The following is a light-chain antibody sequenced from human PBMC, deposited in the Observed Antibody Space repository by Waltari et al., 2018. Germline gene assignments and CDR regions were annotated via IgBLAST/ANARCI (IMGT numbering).Light chain of an antibody. CDR2: AAS. CDR1: QRISTS. V-gene: IGKV1-39*01. J-gene: IGKJ2*01. Sequence: DIQMTQSPSSLSASVGDKFTITCRASQRISTSLNWYQQKSGKAPKLLILAASSLQTGVPLRFSGSGSGTDFTLTISSLQLEDFATYYCQQSYSTPMYTFGQGTKLEVK. CDR3: QQSYSTPMYT.